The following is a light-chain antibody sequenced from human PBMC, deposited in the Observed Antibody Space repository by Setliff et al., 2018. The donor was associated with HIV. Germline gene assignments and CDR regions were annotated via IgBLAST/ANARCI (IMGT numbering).Light chain of an antibody. CDR2: EVS. V-gene: IGLV2-14*01. J-gene: IGLJ1*01. CDR1: SSDVGGYDY. Sequence: QSALTQPASVSGSPGQSITLSCTGTSSDVGGYDYVSWYQQHPGKAPKLMIYEVSNRPSWVSNRFSGSKSGNTASLTTSGLQAEDEADYYCSPYTSSFTRVFGTGTKVTV. CDR3: SPYTSSFTRV.